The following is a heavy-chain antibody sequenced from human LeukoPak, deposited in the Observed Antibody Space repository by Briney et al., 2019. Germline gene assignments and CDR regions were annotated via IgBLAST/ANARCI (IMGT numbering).Heavy chain of an antibody. CDR3: ARALEEQLVREYYYYGMDV. D-gene: IGHD6-13*01. Sequence: GGSLRLPCAASGFTFSDYYMSWIRQAPGKGLEWVSYISSSGSTIYYADSVKGRFTISRDNAKNSLYLQMNSLRAEDTAVYHCARALEEQLVREYYYYGMDVWGQGTTVTVSS. CDR1: GFTFSDYY. J-gene: IGHJ6*02. CDR2: ISSSGSTI. V-gene: IGHV3-11*01.